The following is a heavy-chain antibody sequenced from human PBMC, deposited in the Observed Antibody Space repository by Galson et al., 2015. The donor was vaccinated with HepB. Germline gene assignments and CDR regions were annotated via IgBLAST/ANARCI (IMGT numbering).Heavy chain of an antibody. CDR2: IYPGDSDT. CDR1: GYSFPSYW. D-gene: IGHD5-12*01. V-gene: IGHV5-51*01. CDR3: ARHTYSGYDWNYYYGMDV. Sequence: QSGAEVKKPGESLKISCKGSGYSFPSYWIGWVRQMPGKGLEWMGIIYPGDSDTRYSPPFQGQVTISADKSISTAYLQWSSLKASDTAMYYCARHTYSGYDWNYYYGMDVWGQGTTVTVSS. J-gene: IGHJ6*02.